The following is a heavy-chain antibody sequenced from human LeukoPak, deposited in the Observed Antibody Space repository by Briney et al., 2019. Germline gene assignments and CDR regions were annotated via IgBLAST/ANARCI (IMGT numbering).Heavy chain of an antibody. Sequence: GGSLRLSCAASGFTFSSYSMNWVRQAPGKGLEWASVISRGGDDIYYAESVKGRFTISRDNSKNTLFLQMNSLRTEDTAVYYCAKSSTPTSCRNLDFWGQGTLATVSS. CDR2: ISRGGDDI. V-gene: IGHV3-23*01. D-gene: IGHD1-14*01. CDR3: AKSSTPTSCRNLDF. CDR1: GFTFSSYS. J-gene: IGHJ4*02.